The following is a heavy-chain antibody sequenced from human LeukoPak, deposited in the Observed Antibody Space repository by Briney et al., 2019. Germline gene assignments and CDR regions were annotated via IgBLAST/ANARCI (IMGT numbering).Heavy chain of an antibody. D-gene: IGHD3-9*01. J-gene: IGHJ4*02. Sequence: EASVKVSCKASGGTFSSYAISWVRQAPGQGLEWMGGIIPIFGTANYAQKFQGRVTITADKSTSTAYMELRRLTSDDTAVYFCARVVWETDILADYWGQGTLVTVSS. CDR3: ARVVWETDILADY. V-gene: IGHV1-69*06. CDR1: GGTFSSYA. CDR2: IIPIFGTA.